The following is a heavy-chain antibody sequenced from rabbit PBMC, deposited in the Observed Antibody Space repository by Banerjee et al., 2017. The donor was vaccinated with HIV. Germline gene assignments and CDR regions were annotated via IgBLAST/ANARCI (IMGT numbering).Heavy chain of an antibody. CDR1: GFSFSSGYD. V-gene: IGHV1S45*01. J-gene: IGHJ6*01. D-gene: IGHD8-1*01. Sequence: QEQLEESGGGLVQPEGSLTLTCTASGFSFSSGYDMCWVRQAPGKGLEWIGCIYAGSSGSTYYASWAKGRFTISKTSSTTVTLQMTSLTAADTATYFCARAVAGSSYYSDLWGPGTLVTVS. CDR2: IYAGSSGST. CDR3: ARAVAGSSYYSDL.